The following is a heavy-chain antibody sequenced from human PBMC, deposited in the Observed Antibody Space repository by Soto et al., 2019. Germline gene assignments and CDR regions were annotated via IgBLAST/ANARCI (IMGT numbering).Heavy chain of an antibody. Sequence: PGGSLRLSCAASGFTFSSYWMSWVRQAPGKGLEWVSVIYSGGSTYYADSVKGRFTISRDNSKNTLYLQMNSLRSEDTAVYDCAKDEIVAAALDNWCQGTLVTVSS. V-gene: IGHV3-66*01. CDR3: AKDEIVAAALDN. J-gene: IGHJ4*02. D-gene: IGHD2-2*01. CDR2: IYSGGST. CDR1: GFTFSSYW.